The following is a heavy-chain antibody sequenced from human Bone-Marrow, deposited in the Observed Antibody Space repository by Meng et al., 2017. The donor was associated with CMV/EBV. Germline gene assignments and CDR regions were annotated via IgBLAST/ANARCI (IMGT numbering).Heavy chain of an antibody. CDR1: GFTFSSYW. V-gene: IGHV3-74*03. CDR3: GRDLTGERDQ. D-gene: IGHD7-27*01. J-gene: IGHJ4*02. Sequence: VQLVGSGGGLVQPGGSLRLSCADSGFTFSSYWMHWVRQVPGEGLVWVSRINEDGSFTSYAGSVKGRFTISRDNAKNTLYLQMNTLRVDDSAVYYCGRDLTGERDQWGQGTLVTVSS. CDR2: INEDGSFT.